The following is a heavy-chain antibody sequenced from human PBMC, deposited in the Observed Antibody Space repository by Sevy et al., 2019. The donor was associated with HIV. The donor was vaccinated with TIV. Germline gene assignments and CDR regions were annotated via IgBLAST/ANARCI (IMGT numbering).Heavy chain of an antibody. CDR3: ARDAGYRFYDFWSGYYVSYYYYYGMDV. V-gene: IGHV1-18*01. J-gene: IGHJ6*02. CDR1: GYTFTSYG. Sequence: ASLKVSCKASGYTFTSYGISWVRQAPGQGLEWMGWMSAYNGNTNYAQKLQGRVTMTTDTSTSTAYMELRSLGSDDTAVYYCARDAGYRFYDFWSGYYVSYYYYYGMDVWGQGTTVTVSS. CDR2: MSAYNGNT. D-gene: IGHD3-3*01.